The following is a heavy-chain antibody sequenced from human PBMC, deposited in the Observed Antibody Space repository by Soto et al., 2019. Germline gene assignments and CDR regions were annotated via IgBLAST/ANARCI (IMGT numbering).Heavy chain of an antibody. CDR1: GFTFSSYA. Sequence: GGSLRLSCAASGFTFSSYAMSWVRQAPGKGLEWVSAISGSGGSTYYADSVKGRFTISRDNSKNTLYLQMNSLRAEDTAVYYCAKSALEYCSSTSCYRGGYYYYGMDVWGQGTTVTVSS. V-gene: IGHV3-23*01. CDR3: AKSALEYCSSTSCYRGGYYYYGMDV. D-gene: IGHD2-2*02. J-gene: IGHJ6*02. CDR2: ISGSGGST.